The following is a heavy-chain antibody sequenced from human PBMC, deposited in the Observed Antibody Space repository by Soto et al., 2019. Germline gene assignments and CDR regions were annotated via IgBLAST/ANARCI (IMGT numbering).Heavy chain of an antibody. D-gene: IGHD3-10*01. Sequence: ASVKVSCKASQYTLTSYYMHWVRQAPGQGLEWMGIINPSFGSANYAQKFQGRVTITADESTSTAYMELSSLRSEDTAVYYCAREVRRITMVRGVDANYYYYYGMDVWGQGTTVTVSS. CDR3: AREVRRITMVRGVDANYYYYYGMDV. J-gene: IGHJ6*02. CDR1: QYTLTSYY. V-gene: IGHV1-46*01. CDR2: INPSFGSA.